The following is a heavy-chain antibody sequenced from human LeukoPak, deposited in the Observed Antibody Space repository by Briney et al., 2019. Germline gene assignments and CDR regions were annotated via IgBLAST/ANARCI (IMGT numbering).Heavy chain of an antibody. CDR3: ARLANNNYASGSLSSFGY. CDR2: LYPGDSAS. CDR1: GYSFTSYW. Sequence: GESLKISCKGSGYSFTSYWIGWVRQMPGKGLEWMGVLYPGDSASRYSPSLQALVTITADKSISSAYLQWSSLKASDTAVYYCARLANNNYASGSLSSFGYWGQGTLVTVSS. J-gene: IGHJ4*02. V-gene: IGHV5-51*01. D-gene: IGHD3-10*01.